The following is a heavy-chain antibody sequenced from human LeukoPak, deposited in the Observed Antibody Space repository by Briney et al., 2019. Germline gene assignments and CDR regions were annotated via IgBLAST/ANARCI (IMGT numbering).Heavy chain of an antibody. CDR3: AIAQWELRFDY. CDR2: IIPIFGTA. V-gene: IGHV1-69*01. Sequence: APVKVSCKASGGTFSSYAISWVRQAPGQGLEWMGGIIPIFGTANYAQKFQGRVTITADESTSTAYMELSSLRSEDTAVYYCAIAQWELRFDYWGQGTLVTVSS. CDR1: GGTFSSYA. J-gene: IGHJ4*02. D-gene: IGHD1-26*01.